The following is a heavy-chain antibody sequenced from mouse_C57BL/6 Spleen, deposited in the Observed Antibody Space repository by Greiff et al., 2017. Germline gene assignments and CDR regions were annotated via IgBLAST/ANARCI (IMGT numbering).Heavy chain of an antibody. J-gene: IGHJ4*01. CDR3: ARDGGLRRAMDY. Sequence: QVQLPGTELVKPGASVKLSCKASGYTFTSYWMHWVKQRPGQGLEWIGNINPSNGGTNYNEKFKSKATLTVDKSSSTAYMQLSSLTSEDSAVYYCARDGGLRRAMDYWGQGTSVTVSS. D-gene: IGHD2-4*01. CDR1: GYTFTSYW. CDR2: INPSNGGT. V-gene: IGHV1-53*01.